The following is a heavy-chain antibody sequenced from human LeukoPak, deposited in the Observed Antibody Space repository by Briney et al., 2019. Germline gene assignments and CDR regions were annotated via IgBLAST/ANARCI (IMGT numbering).Heavy chain of an antibody. D-gene: IGHD3-3*01. J-gene: IGHJ1*01. CDR2: IRSKAYGGTT. CDR3: TNYYDFWSGPS. Sequence: PGGSLRLSCTASGFTFGDYAMSWVRQAPGKGLEWVGFIRSKAYGGTTEYAASVKGRFTISRDDSKSIAYLQMNSLKTEDTAVYYCTNYYDFWSGPSWGQGTLVTVSS. V-gene: IGHV3-49*04. CDR1: GFTFGDYA.